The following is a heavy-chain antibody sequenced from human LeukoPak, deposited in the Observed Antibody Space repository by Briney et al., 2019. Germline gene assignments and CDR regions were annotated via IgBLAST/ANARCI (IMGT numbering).Heavy chain of an antibody. J-gene: IGHJ3*02. CDR2: VSTSSTHT. D-gene: IGHD5-24*01. V-gene: IGHV3-21*01. Sequence: GGSLRLSCAASGFMFSAYGMNWVRQAPGKGLEWVSSVSTSSTHTHYADSVKGRFTISRDNAKNSLYLQMSSLRAEDTAVYYCARDPSGYNTAFDIWGQGTMCTVSS. CDR3: ARDPSGYNTAFDI. CDR1: GFMFSAYG.